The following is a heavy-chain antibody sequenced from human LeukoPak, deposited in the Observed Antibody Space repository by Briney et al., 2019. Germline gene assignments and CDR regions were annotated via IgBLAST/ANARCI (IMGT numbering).Heavy chain of an antibody. CDR2: ISSSSSYI. CDR1: GFTFSSYS. V-gene: IGHV3-21*01. D-gene: IGHD3-10*01. J-gene: IGHJ6*04. Sequence: GGSLRLSCAASGFTFSSYSMNWVRQAPGKGLEWVSSISSSSSYIYYADSVKGRFTISRDNAKNSLYLQMNSLRAEDTAVYYCARERGLLLWFGELDVWGKGTTVIVSS. CDR3: ARERGLLLWFGELDV.